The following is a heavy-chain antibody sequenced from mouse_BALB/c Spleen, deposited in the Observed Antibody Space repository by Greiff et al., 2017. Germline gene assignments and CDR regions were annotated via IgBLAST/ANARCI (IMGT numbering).Heavy chain of an antibody. J-gene: IGHJ2*01. CDR3: ARTGTSVFDY. Sequence: EVHLVESGGGLVQPGGSRKLSCAASGFTFSSFGMHWVRQAPGKGLEWVAYISSGSSTIYYADTVKGRFTISRDNPKNTLFLQMTSLRSEDTAMYYCARTGTSVFDYWGQGTTLTVSS. CDR2: ISSGSSTI. V-gene: IGHV5-17*02. D-gene: IGHD4-1*01. CDR1: GFTFSSFG.